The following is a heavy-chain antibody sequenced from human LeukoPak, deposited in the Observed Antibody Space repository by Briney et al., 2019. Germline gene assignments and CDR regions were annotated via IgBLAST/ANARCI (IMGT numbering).Heavy chain of an antibody. Sequence: SETLSLIYAVQGASLRGSYWSWIRQPPGKGLQWIGQIDHSGSTHSIPSLKSRVTISLDTSQSQVSLKVNSVTAADTAVYFCARGGNGWYFDLWGRGTLVTVSS. CDR1: GASLRGSY. D-gene: IGHD1-14*01. V-gene: IGHV4-34*01. CDR3: ARGGNGWYFDL. CDR2: IDHSGST. J-gene: IGHJ2*01.